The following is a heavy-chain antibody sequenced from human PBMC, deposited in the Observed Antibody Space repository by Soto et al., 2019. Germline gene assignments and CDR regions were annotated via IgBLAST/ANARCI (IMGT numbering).Heavy chain of an antibody. CDR1: GFTVSNNH. Sequence: GGSLRLSCAASGFTVSNNHMTCVRQAPGRGPEWVSTIYYNGNTFYADSVKGRFTISRDNSKNMLYLQMNSLRAEDTALYYCATGGDTAKDGYWGQGTLVTVSS. D-gene: IGHD5-18*01. CDR2: IYYNGNT. CDR3: ATGGDTAKDGY. V-gene: IGHV3-53*01. J-gene: IGHJ4*02.